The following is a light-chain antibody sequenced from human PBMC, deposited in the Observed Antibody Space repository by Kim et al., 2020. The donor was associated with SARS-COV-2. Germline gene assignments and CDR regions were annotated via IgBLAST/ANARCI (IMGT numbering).Light chain of an antibody. J-gene: IGLJ2*01. Sequence: SVALGQTARMTFGGDNIEKRKVHWYQQRPGQAPILVIYRDSKRPSGIPERVSGSNSGNTATLTISRVQAGDEADYYCQVWDGRAVVFGGGTKDTVL. CDR1: NIEKRK. V-gene: IGLV3-9*01. CDR3: QVWDGRAVV. CDR2: RDS.